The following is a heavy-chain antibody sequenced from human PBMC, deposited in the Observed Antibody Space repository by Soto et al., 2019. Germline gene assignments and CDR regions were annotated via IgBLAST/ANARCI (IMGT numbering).Heavy chain of an antibody. CDR2: ISGSGGST. J-gene: IGHJ3*01. CDR3: VKEGSGWYSRGCFDF. D-gene: IGHD6-19*01. V-gene: IGHV3-23*01. CDR1: GFTFSSYA. Sequence: GSLRLSCAASGFTFSSYAMSWVRQAPGKGLEWVSAISGSGGSTYYADSVKGRFTISRDNSKNTLYLQMNSLRGRDTAIYYCVKEGSGWYSRGCFDFWGRGTMVTVSS.